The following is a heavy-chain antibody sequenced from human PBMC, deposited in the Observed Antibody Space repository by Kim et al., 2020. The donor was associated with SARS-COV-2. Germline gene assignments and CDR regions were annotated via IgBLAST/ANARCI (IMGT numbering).Heavy chain of an antibody. CDR3: AKGERITMIVVVNLFDY. CDR1: GFTFSSYA. V-gene: IGHV3-23*01. Sequence: GGSLRLSCAASGFTFSSYAMSWVRQAPGKGLEWVSAISGSGGSTYYADSVKGRFTISRDNSKNTLYLQMNSLIAEDTAVYYCAKGERITMIVVVNLFDYWGQGTLVTVSS. J-gene: IGHJ4*02. CDR2: ISGSGGST. D-gene: IGHD3-22*01.